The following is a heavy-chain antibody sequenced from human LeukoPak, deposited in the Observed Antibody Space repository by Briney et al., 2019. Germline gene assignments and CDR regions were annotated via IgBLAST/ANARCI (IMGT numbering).Heavy chain of an antibody. Sequence: SETLSLTCAVSGGSISSGGYSWGWIRQPPGKGLEWIGYIYHSGSTYYNPSLKSRVTISVDRSKNQFSLKLSSVTAADTAVYYCARAVHSRTDWFDPWGQGTLVTVSS. D-gene: IGHD6-13*01. J-gene: IGHJ5*02. CDR3: ARAVHSRTDWFDP. V-gene: IGHV4-30-2*01. CDR1: GGSISSGGYS. CDR2: IYHSGST.